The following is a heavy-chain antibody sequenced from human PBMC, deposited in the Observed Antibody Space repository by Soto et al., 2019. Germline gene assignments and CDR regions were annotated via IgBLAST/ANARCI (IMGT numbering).Heavy chain of an antibody. CDR1: GSSFPKYP. J-gene: IGHJ5*02. D-gene: IGHD4-4*01. V-gene: IGHV3-30-3*01. CDR2: ISHDGVTK. Sequence: PGESLKISCAASGSSFPKYPMHWVRQTPDKGLELVAVISHDGVTKNSADSVKGRFSISRDNSRNTLYLEMNSLRTEDTAMYYCVRGGYSSSWERLDPWGQGTLVTVSS. CDR3: VRGGYSSSWERLDP.